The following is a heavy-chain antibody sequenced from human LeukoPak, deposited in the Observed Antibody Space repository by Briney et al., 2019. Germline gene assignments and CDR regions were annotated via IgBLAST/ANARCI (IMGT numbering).Heavy chain of an antibody. V-gene: IGHV3-23*01. CDR2: ISGSGGST. CDR1: GFTFSSYA. Sequence: GGSLRLSCAASGFTFSSYAMSWVRRAPGKGLEWVSAISGSGGSTYYADSVKGRFTISRDNSKNTLYLQMNSLRAEDTAVYYCAKDSSYSSGWFRSNGMDVWGQGTTVTVSS. CDR3: AKDSSYSSGWFRSNGMDV. J-gene: IGHJ6*02. D-gene: IGHD6-19*01.